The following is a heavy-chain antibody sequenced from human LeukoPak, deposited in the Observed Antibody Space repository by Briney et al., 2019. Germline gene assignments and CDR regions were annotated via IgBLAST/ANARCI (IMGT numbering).Heavy chain of an antibody. Sequence: PGGSLRLSCAASGLTLSNYWMHWVRQAPGKGLVWVSAISGSGGSTYYADSVKGRFTISRDNSKNTLYLQMNSLRAEDTAVYYCASGSSGYYSEYFQHWGQGTLVTVSS. CDR1: GLTLSNYW. CDR3: ASGSSGYYSEYFQH. D-gene: IGHD3-22*01. V-gene: IGHV3-23*01. J-gene: IGHJ1*01. CDR2: ISGSGGST.